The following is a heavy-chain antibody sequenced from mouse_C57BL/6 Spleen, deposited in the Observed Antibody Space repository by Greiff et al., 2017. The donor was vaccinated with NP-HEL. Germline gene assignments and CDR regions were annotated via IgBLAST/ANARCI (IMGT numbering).Heavy chain of an antibody. CDR3: ARGDGSPDFDY. CDR2: IDPSDSYT. Sequence: QVQLKQPGAELVKPGASVKLSCKASGYTFTSYWMQWVKQRPGQGLEWIGEIDPSDSYTNYNQKFKGKATLTVDTSSSTAYMQLSSLTSEDSAVYYCARGDGSPDFDYWGQGTTLTVSS. CDR1: GYTFTSYW. J-gene: IGHJ2*01. V-gene: IGHV1-50*01. D-gene: IGHD1-1*01.